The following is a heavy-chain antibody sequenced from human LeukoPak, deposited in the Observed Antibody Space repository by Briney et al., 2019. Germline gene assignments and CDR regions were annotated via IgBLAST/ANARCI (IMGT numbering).Heavy chain of an antibody. CDR2: IYTSGST. V-gene: IGHV4-4*09. CDR1: GGSISSYY. Sequence: SETLSLTCTVSGGSISSYYWSWIRQPPGKGLEWIGYIYTSGSTNYNPSLKSRLTISVDTSKNQFSLKLSSVTAADTAVYYCARHGSGSYSFFDYWGQGTLVTVSS. CDR3: ARHGSGSYSFFDY. J-gene: IGHJ4*02. D-gene: IGHD1-26*01.